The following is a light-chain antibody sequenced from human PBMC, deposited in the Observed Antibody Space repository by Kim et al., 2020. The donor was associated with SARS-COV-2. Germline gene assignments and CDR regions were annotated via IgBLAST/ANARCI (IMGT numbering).Light chain of an antibody. CDR1: SSDVIFDNY. J-gene: IGLJ2*01. CDR2: EVN. V-gene: IGLV2-8*01. CDR3: TSYARSTNVL. Sequence: QSALTQPPSASGSPGQSVTISCTGSSSDVIFDNYVSWYQQHPGKAPKLMMYEVNKRPSGVPDRFSGSKSGNTASLTVSGLQAEDEADYYCTSYARSTNVLFGGGTQLTVL.